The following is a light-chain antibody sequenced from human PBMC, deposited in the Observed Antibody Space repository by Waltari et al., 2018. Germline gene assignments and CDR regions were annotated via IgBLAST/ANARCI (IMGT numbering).Light chain of an antibody. V-gene: IGKV3-15*01. CDR1: QRISSS. Sequence: LMPPSPATLSVSPGETATLSCRDSQRISSSLAWYQHKPGQAPRLRIYGASTRATGIPARFSGRGSETDFTLTITSLQSEDFAVYYCQQYKIWPSYTFGQGTKLDIK. CDR2: GAS. CDR3: QQYKIWPSYT. J-gene: IGKJ2*01.